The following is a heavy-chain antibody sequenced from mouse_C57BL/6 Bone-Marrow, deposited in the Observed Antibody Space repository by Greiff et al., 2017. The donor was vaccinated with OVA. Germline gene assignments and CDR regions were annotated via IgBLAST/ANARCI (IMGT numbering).Heavy chain of an antibody. CDR2: IYPGGGYT. CDR1: GYTFTNYW. J-gene: IGHJ4*01. V-gene: IGHV1-63*01. Sequence: VQGVESGAELVRPGTSVKMSCKASGYTFTNYWIGWAKQRPGHGLEWIGDIYPGGGYTNYNEKFKGKATLTADKSSSTAYMQFSSLTSEDSAIYYCARHGYYAMDYWGQGTSVTVSS. CDR3: ARHGYYAMDY.